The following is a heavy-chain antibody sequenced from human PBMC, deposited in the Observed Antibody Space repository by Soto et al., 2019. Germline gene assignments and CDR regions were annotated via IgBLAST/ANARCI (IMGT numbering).Heavy chain of an antibody. J-gene: IGHJ3*02. CDR3: ARDSYYDILTGYSRNGVDI. Sequence: QVQLVQSGAEVKKPGASVKVSCKASGFPFTGHYIHWVRQAPGQGLEWMGWINPNIGGTNYAQNFQGRVTLTRDTSITTSYMELSGLRSDDTAVYYCARDSYYDILTGYSRNGVDIWGQGTMVAVSS. CDR2: INPNIGGT. CDR1: GFPFTGHY. V-gene: IGHV1-2*02. D-gene: IGHD3-9*01.